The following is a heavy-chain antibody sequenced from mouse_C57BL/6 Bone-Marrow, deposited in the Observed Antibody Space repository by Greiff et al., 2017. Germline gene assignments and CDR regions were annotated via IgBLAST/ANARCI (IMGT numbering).Heavy chain of an antibody. CDR3: TRVYYGSSLYFDY. V-gene: IGHV5-9-1*02. D-gene: IGHD1-1*01. Sequence: EVKLVESGEGLAKPGGSLKLSCAASGFTFSSYAMSWVRQTPEKRLEWVAYISSGGDYIYYADTVKGRFTISRDNARNTLYLQMSSLKSEDTAMYYCTRVYYGSSLYFDYWGQGTTLTVSS. CDR2: ISSGGDYI. CDR1: GFTFSSYA. J-gene: IGHJ2*01.